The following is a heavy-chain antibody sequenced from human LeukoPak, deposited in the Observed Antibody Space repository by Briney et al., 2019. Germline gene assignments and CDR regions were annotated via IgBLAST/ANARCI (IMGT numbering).Heavy chain of an antibody. CDR2: ISGSGGGT. Sequence: GGSLRLSCVVSGFDFGSYVMTWVRQAPGKGLERVSVISGSGGGTYYADSVRGRFTISRDNSKNSLYLQMNSLKAEDTAVYYCASPGIAVAEVYWGQGTLVTVSS. V-gene: IGHV3-23*01. CDR1: GFDFGSYV. CDR3: ASPGIAVAEVY. D-gene: IGHD6-19*01. J-gene: IGHJ4*02.